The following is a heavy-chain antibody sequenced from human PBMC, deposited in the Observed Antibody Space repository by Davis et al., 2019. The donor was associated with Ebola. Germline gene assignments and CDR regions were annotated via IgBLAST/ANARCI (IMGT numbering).Heavy chain of an antibody. J-gene: IGHJ4*02. Sequence: ASVKVSCKASGYTFINFGITWVRQAPGQGLEWMGWISAYNGNTNYAQRLQGRVTMSTDTSTSTAYMELRSLRSDDTAVYYCTRGNSWDAPFDYWGQGTLVTVSS. CDR1: GYTFINFG. D-gene: IGHD6-13*01. V-gene: IGHV1-18*01. CDR2: ISAYNGNT. CDR3: TRGNSWDAPFDY.